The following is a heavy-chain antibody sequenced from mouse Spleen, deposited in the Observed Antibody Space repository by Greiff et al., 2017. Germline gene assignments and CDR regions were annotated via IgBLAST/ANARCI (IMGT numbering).Heavy chain of an antibody. CDR2: IYPGNVNT. V-gene: IGHV1S56*01. CDR3: ASGMTARAPLDY. CDR1: GYTFTSYY. Sequence: QVQLKQSGPELVKPGASVRISCKASGYTFTSYYIHWVKQRPGQGLEWIGWIYPGNVNTKYNEKFKGKATLTADKSSSTAYMQLSSLTSEDSAVYFCASGMTARAPLDYWGQGTTLTVSS. J-gene: IGHJ2*01. D-gene: IGHD3-2*01.